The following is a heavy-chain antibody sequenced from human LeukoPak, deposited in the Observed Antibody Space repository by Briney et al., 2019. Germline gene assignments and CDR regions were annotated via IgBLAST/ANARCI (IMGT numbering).Heavy chain of an antibody. CDR1: SGSISSGGYY. D-gene: IGHD2-21*02. CDR2: IYYSGST. Sequence: SETLSLTCTVSSGSISSGGYYWSWIRQHPGKGLEWIGYIYYSGSTYYNPSLKSRVTISVDTSKNQFSLKLSSVTAADTAVYYCATSCGGDCSGGDYGMDVWGQGTTVTVSS. CDR3: ATSCGGDCSGGDYGMDV. V-gene: IGHV4-31*03. J-gene: IGHJ6*02.